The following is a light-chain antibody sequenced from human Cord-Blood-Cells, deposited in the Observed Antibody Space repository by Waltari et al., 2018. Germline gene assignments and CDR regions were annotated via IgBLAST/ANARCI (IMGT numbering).Light chain of an antibody. CDR2: LGS. V-gene: IGKV2-28*01. Sequence: DIVMTHSPLSLPVTPGEPASISCRSSQSLLHSNGYNYLDWYLQKPGQSPQLLIYLGSNRASGVPDRFSGSRSGTDFTLKISRVEAEDVGVYYCMQALQTPYTFGQGTKLEIK. CDR1: QSLLHSNGYNY. J-gene: IGKJ2*01. CDR3: MQALQTPYT.